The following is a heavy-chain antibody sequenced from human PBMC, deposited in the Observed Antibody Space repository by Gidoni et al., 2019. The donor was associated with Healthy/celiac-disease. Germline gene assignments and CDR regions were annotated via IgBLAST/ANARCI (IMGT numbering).Heavy chain of an antibody. J-gene: IGHJ3*02. D-gene: IGHD1-26*01. CDR1: GFTFSSYG. CDR2: ISYDGSNK. V-gene: IGHV3-30*18. Sequence: QVQLVESGGGVVQPGRSLRLDCAASGFTFSSYGMHWVRQAPGKGLAWVAVISYDGSNKYYADSVKGRFTISRDNSKNTLYLQMNSLRAEDTAVYYCAKDIELDAFDIWGQGTMVTVSS. CDR3: AKDIELDAFDI.